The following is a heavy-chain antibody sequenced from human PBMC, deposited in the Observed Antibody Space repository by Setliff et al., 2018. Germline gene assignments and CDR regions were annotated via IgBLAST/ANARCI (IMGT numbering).Heavy chain of an antibody. Sequence: SETLSLTCTVSGGSISYNYWSWIRQPAGKGLQWIGRINTSGSTKYNPSLKSRVTISVDTSKNQFSLKLSSVTAADTAVYYCARGRAGHSGHWGQGTLVTVSS. CDR1: GGSISYNY. CDR3: ARGRAGHSGH. CDR2: INTSGST. J-gene: IGHJ4*02. D-gene: IGHD6-19*01. V-gene: IGHV4-4*07.